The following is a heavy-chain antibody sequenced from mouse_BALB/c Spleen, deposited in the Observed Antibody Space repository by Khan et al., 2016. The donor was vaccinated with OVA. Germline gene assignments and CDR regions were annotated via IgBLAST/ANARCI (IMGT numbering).Heavy chain of an antibody. D-gene: IGHD2-3*01. Sequence: EVQLQQSGAELVRPGALVKLSCKASGFNIKDYYMHWVKQRPEQGLVWIGRIDPENGNTIYDPKFQDKASITSDTSSNTAYLQLSSLTSEDTAVYYCARDGYSPWFAYWGQGTLVTVSA. J-gene: IGHJ3*01. CDR1: GFNIKDYY. V-gene: IGHV14-1*02. CDR3: ARDGYSPWFAY. CDR2: IDPENGNT.